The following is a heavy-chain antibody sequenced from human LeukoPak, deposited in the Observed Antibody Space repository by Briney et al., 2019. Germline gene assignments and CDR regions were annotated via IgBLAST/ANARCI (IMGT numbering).Heavy chain of an antibody. CDR2: ISGSGGCT. CDR3: AKSGSSSNYYYYMDV. CDR1: GFTFSSYG. V-gene: IGHV3-23*01. J-gene: IGHJ6*03. D-gene: IGHD6-6*01. Sequence: GGSLRLSCAASGFTFSSYGMHWVRQAPGKGLEWVSAISGSGGCTYYADSVKGRFTISRDNSKNTLYLQMNSLRAEDTAVYYCAKSGSSSNYYYYMDVWGKGTTVTVSS.